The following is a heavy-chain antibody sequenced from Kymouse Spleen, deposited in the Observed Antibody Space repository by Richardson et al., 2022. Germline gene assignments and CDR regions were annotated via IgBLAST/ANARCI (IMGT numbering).Heavy chain of an antibody. CDR3: AREAEEQQLAFDY. J-gene: IGHJ4*02. CDR2: IYYSGST. CDR1: GGSISSSSYY. V-gene: IGHV4-39*01. D-gene: IGHD6-13*01. Sequence: QLQLQESGPGLVKPSETLSLTCTVSGGSISSSSYYWGWIRQPPGKGLEWIGSIYYSGSTYYNPSLKSRVTISVDTSKNQFSLKLSSVTAADTAVYYCAREAEEQQLAFDYWGQGTLVTVSS.